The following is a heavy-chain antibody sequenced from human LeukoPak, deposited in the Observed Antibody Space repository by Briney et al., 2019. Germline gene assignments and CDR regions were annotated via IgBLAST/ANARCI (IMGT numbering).Heavy chain of an antibody. J-gene: IGHJ4*02. CDR2: ISYDGSNK. D-gene: IGHD3-3*01. CDR1: GFTFSSYA. CDR3: ARGGGAFYDFWSGFY. Sequence: GGSLRLSCAASGFTFSSYAMHWVRQAPGKGLEWVAVISYDGSNKYYADSVKGRFTISRDNSKNTLYLQMNGLRAEDTAVYYCARGGGAFYDFWSGFYWGQGTLVTVSS. V-gene: IGHV3-30-3*01.